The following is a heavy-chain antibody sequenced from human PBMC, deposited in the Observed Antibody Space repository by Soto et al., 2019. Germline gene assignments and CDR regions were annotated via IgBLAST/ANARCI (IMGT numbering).Heavy chain of an antibody. CDR2: INPSGGGT. J-gene: IGHJ4*02. CDR3: ARVRYSTGWYDY. CDR1: GYTFTNYN. D-gene: IGHD6-19*01. V-gene: IGHV1-46*01. Sequence: ASVKVSCKASGYTFTNYNMHWGRQAPGQGLEWMGVINPSGGGTSYAQKFQGRVTMTRDTSTSTVSMELSSLRFDDTAVYYCARVRYSTGWYDYWGQGTLVTVSS.